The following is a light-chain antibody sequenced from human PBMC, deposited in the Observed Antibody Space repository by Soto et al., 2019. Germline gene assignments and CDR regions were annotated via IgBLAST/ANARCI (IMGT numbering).Light chain of an antibody. J-gene: IGKJ5*01. V-gene: IGKV3-20*01. CDR3: QQYGSSPLIS. Sequence: EIVMTGAPGAFYVSPGERATLYCRASQSVSSNLAWYQQKPGQAPRLLSYGASTRATGIPDRFSGSGSGRDCTLTISGLAPEDFAVYYCQQYGSSPLISLGQGTRLE. CDR1: QSVSSN. CDR2: GAS.